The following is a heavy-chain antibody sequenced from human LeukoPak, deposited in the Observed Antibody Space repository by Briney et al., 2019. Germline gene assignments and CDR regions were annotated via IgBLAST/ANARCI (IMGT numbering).Heavy chain of an antibody. CDR2: IIPILGIA. D-gene: IGHD6-13*01. Sequence: SVKVSCKASGYTFTSYGISWVRQAPGQGLEWMGRIIPILGIANYAQKFQGRVTITADKSTSTAYMELSSLRSEDTAVYYCARDPLAAAGLNDAFDIWGQGTMVTVSS. CDR1: GYTFTSYG. CDR3: ARDPLAAAGLNDAFDI. V-gene: IGHV1-69*04. J-gene: IGHJ3*02.